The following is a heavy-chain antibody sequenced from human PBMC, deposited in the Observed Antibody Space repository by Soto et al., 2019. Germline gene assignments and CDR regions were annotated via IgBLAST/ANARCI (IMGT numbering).Heavy chain of an antibody. CDR2: FRGSGSGI. Sequence: WGSLRLSCAASGFTFTKYGISCFRQAPVKGLEWVSGFRGSGSGIDYADSVEGRFAISRDNSKNTLYLQMSSLRAEDTAVYYCAKQTIAARSFDYWGQGTPVTVSS. CDR1: GFTFTKYG. D-gene: IGHD6-6*01. CDR3: AKQTIAARSFDY. V-gene: IGHV3-23*01. J-gene: IGHJ4*02.